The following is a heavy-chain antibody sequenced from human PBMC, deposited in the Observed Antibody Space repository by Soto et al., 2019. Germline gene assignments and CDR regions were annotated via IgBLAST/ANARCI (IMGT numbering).Heavy chain of an antibody. D-gene: IGHD2-15*01. V-gene: IGHV3-33*01. J-gene: IGHJ2*01. CDR1: GFTFSSYG. CDR2: IWYDGSNK. Sequence: QVQLVESGGGLVQPGRSLRLSCAASGFTFSSYGMHWVRQAPGKGLEWVAVIWYDGSNKYYADSVKGRFTISRDNSKNTRYLHMNSLRLYDTAVYDCARDPPLRCSGGSFDAKNWYFDLWGRGTTVTVSS. CDR3: ARDPPLRCSGGSFDAKNWYFDL.